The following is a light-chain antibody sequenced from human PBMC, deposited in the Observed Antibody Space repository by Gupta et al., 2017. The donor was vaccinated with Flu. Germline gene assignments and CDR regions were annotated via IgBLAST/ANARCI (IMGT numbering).Light chain of an antibody. J-gene: IGKJ3*01. CDR1: QDINKN. CDR3: QQYDNIGLT. V-gene: IGKV1-33*01. CDR2: DAS. Sequence: IQMTQSPSPLSASVGDRVTITCQASQDINKNLNWYQQKLGKAPKLLIYDASNLETGVPSRFTGSGSGTDFVLTINNLQPEDIATYYCQQYDNIGLTFGPGTKLDI.